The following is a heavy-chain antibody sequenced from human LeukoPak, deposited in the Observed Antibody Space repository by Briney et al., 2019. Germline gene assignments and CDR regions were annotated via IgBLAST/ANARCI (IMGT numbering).Heavy chain of an antibody. D-gene: IGHD6-13*01. CDR2: INHSGST. CDR1: GGSFSGYY. CDR3: ARGKGGSWYPPFDY. J-gene: IGHJ4*02. Sequence: SETPSLTCAVYGGSFSGYYWSWIRQPPGKGLEWIGEINHSGSTNYNPSLKSRVTISVDTSKNQFSLKLSSVTAADTAVYYCARGKGGSWYPPFDYWGQGTLVTVSS. V-gene: IGHV4-34*01.